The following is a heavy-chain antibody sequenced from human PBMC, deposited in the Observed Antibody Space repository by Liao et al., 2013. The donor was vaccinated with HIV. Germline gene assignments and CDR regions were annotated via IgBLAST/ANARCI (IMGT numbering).Heavy chain of an antibody. J-gene: IGHJ5*02. CDR1: GGSISSYY. CDR2: IYYSGST. Sequence: QVQLQESGPGLLKPSETLSLTCTVSGGSISSYYWSWIRQSPGKGLEWIGYIYYSGSTNYNPSLKSRVTISVDTSKNHFSLKLSSVTAADTAVYYCARDQRAHYYGSGNWFDPWGQGTLVTVSS. V-gene: IGHV4-59*01. D-gene: IGHD3-10*01. CDR3: ARDQRAHYYGSGNWFDP.